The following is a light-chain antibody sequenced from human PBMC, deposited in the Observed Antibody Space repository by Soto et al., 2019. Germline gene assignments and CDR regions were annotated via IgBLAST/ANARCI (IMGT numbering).Light chain of an antibody. J-gene: IGLJ3*02. CDR2: EVS. V-gene: IGLV2-14*01. Sequence: QSALTQPASVSGSPGQSITISCTGTSSDVGAYNSVSWYQQHPGKAPKLMIYEVSNRPSGVSNRFSGSKSGNTASLTISGLQAEDEADYYCTSFTSSSTWVFGGGTKVTVL. CDR1: SSDVGAYNS. CDR3: TSFTSSSTWV.